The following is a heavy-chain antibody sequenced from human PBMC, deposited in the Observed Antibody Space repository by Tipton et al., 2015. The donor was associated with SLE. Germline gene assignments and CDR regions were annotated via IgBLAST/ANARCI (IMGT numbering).Heavy chain of an antibody. D-gene: IGHD4-17*01. CDR3: ARHAGDYAYFDS. V-gene: IGHV4-59*08. CDR2: IYSSGST. CDR1: GGSISSYY. Sequence: TLSLTCTVSGGSISSYYWSWIRQPPGRGLEWIGYIYSSGSTAYNPSLKSRVTISEDTSKQQFSLKLTSLTAADTAVYYCARHAGDYAYFDSWGQGILVTVSS. J-gene: IGHJ4*02.